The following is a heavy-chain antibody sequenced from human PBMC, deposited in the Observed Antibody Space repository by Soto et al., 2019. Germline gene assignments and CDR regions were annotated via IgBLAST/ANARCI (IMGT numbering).Heavy chain of an antibody. V-gene: IGHV4-59*01. Sequence: SETLSLTCTVSGGSISSYYWSWIRQPPGKGLEWIGYIYYSGSPKYNPSLQSRVTVSLDTSKSQFSLKLNSVTAADTAVYYCARGGIATQNWFGPWGHGTLVTVSS. D-gene: IGHD6-13*01. CDR1: GGSISSYY. CDR3: ARGGIATQNWFGP. J-gene: IGHJ5*02. CDR2: IYYSGSP.